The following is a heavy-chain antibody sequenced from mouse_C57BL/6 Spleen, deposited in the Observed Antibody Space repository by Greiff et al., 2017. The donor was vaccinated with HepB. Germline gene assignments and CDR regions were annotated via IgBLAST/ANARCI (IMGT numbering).Heavy chain of an antibody. CDR2: IWGVGST. CDR1: GFSLTSYG. CDR3: ARNLYYYGSSPYAMDY. J-gene: IGHJ4*01. V-gene: IGHV2-6*01. D-gene: IGHD1-1*01. Sequence: QVQLKQSGPGLVAPSQSLSITCTVSGFSLTSYGVDWVRQSPGKGLEWLGVIWGVGSTNYNSALKSRLSISKDNSKSQVFLKMNSLQTDDTAMYYCARNLYYYGSSPYAMDYWGQGTSVTVSS.